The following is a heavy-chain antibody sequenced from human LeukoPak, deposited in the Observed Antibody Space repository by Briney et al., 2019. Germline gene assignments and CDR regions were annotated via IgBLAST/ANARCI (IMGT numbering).Heavy chain of an antibody. CDR2: ISVGGDNT. CDR1: GFTFSSYA. V-gene: IGHV3-23*01. J-gene: IGHJ4*02. D-gene: IGHD3-22*01. CDR3: AKGSYYDSSGSFYFDY. Sequence: GRSLRLSCAASGFTFSSYAMSWVRQAPGKGMEWVSGISVGGDNTYYADSVKGRFTISRDNSKNTLYVQVNSLGTEDTAAYYCAKGSYYDSSGSFYFDYWGQGTLVTVSS.